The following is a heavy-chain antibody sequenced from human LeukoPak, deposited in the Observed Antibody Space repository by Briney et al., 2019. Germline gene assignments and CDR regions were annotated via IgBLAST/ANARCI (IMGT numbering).Heavy chain of an antibody. CDR2: IYPGNSDT. J-gene: IGHJ5*02. D-gene: IGHD2-15*01. Sequence: GASLQISCKISGYILTNNWIGWVRQVPGKGLEWMGLIYPGNSDTKYSPSFQGQVTFSVDKSISTAYLQWSSLKASDTAMYYCARLGEYCSGGSCYDYWFDPWGQGTLVTVSS. V-gene: IGHV5-51*01. CDR1: GYILTNNW. CDR3: ARLGEYCSGGSCYDYWFDP.